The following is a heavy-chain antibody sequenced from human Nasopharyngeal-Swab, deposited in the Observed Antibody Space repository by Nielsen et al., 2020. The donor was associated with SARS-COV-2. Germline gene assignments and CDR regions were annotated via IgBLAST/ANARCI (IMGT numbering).Heavy chain of an antibody. J-gene: IGHJ4*02. D-gene: IGHD1-14*01. CDR1: GFTPSNFV. CDR2: IPTDDNPT. V-gene: IGHV3-74*01. CDR3: TRDLNHKIDY. Sequence: GGSLRLSCVASGFTPSNFVMHWVRQVPGEGLVWVSRIPTDDNPTTYADSVKGRFTISRDDARNTLYLQMNSLRAEDTALYYCTRDLNHKIDYWGQGTLVTVSS.